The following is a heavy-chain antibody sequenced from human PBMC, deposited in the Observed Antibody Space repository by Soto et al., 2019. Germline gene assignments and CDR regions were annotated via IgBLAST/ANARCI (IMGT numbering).Heavy chain of an antibody. CDR2: INPNSGGT. D-gene: IGHD2-2*01. CDR1: GYTFTGYY. V-gene: IGHV1-2*04. J-gene: IGHJ6*02. Sequence: ASVKVSCKASGYTFTGYYMHWVRQAPGQGLEWMGWINPNSGGTNYAQKFQGWVTMTRGTSIGTAYMELSRLRSDDTAVYYCARDLLPAANGGMDVWGQGTTVTVSS. CDR3: ARDLLPAANGGMDV.